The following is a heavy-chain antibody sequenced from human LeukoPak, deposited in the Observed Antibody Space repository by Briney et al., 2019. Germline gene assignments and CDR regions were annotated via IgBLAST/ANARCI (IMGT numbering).Heavy chain of an antibody. Sequence: GGSLRLSCAASGFSFSTYAMSWVRQAPGKGLEWVSAISGRGGSTHYADSVEGRFTISRDNSKNTLYLEMKSLRAEDTAVYYCAKDDKEYPVLYYFDYWGQGTLVTVSS. CDR2: ISGRGGST. J-gene: IGHJ4*02. V-gene: IGHV3-23*01. CDR3: AKDDKEYPVLYYFDY. CDR1: GFSFSTYA. D-gene: IGHD2/OR15-2a*01.